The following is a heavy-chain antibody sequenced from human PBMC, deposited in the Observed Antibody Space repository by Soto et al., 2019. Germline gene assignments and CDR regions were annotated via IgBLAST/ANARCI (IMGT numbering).Heavy chain of an antibody. CDR1: GGTFSSYA. D-gene: IGHD3-9*01. J-gene: IGHJ6*02. Sequence: SVKVSCKASGGTFSSYAISWVRQAPGQGLEWMGGIITILGKAKYAQKFQARVTITADASTSTAYMELSSLRSEDTAVYYCASYVDTKSRRGNYDILTGYGYYYYGMDAWGQGTTVTVSS. CDR2: IITILGKA. CDR3: ASYVDTKSRRGNYDILTGYGYYYYGMDA. V-gene: IGHV1-69*13.